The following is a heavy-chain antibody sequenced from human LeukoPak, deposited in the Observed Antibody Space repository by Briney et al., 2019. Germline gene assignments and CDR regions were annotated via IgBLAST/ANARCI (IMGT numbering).Heavy chain of an antibody. D-gene: IGHD6-13*01. J-gene: IGHJ3*01. V-gene: IGHV4-39*07. Sequence: SETLSLTCTVSGGSISSSSYYWGWIRQPPGKGLEWVGLVYYSGSTYYNPSLKSRLTISVDTSKNQFSLNLNSVTAADTAVYYCARTVPHYGTSLSDAFDVWGQGTMVTVSS. CDR2: VYYSGST. CDR1: GGSISSSSYY. CDR3: ARTVPHYGTSLSDAFDV.